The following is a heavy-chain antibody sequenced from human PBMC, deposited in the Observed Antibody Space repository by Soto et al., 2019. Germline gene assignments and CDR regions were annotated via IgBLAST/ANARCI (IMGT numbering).Heavy chain of an antibody. CDR3: ARDLLAAGSDALDI. J-gene: IGHJ3*02. V-gene: IGHV1-46*01. D-gene: IGHD6-13*01. CDR1: GYTFTRHY. CDR2: INSSGGHT. Sequence: QMQLVQSGAEVKKPGASVKGSCKASGYTFTRHYIHWVRQAPGQGLEWMGIINSSGGHTYYAQKFQGRVALISDTSTSTVYMELSVVRSEDTAVYYCARDLLAAGSDALDIWGQGTMVTVSS.